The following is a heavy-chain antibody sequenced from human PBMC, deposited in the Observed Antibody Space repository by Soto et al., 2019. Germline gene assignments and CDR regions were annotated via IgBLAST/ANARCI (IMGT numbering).Heavy chain of an antibody. CDR1: GFTFSSYG. Sequence: QVQLVESGGGVVQPGRSLRLSCAASGFTFSSYGMHWVRQAPGKGLEWVAVISFDGRTTYYADSVKGRFTISRDNYENPVSLHMSNMRAEDAAVYCCTRESNDHHSNSKWAFDDWGQGSLVTVSS. CDR2: ISFDGRTT. V-gene: IGHV3-30*03. CDR3: TRESNDHHSNSKWAFDD. D-gene: IGHD1-26*01. J-gene: IGHJ4*02.